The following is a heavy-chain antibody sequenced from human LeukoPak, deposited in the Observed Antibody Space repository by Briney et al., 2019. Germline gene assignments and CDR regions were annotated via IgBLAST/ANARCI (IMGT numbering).Heavy chain of an antibody. CDR2: ISAYNGNT. D-gene: IGHD3-3*01. V-gene: IGHV1-18*01. Sequence: GASVKVSCKASGYTFTSYGISWVRQAPGQGLEWMGWISAYNGNTNYAQKLQGRVTMTTDTSTSTAYMELRSLRSDDTAVYYCARVNGVTIFGVVMSWFDPWGQGTLVTVSS. CDR1: GYTFTSYG. CDR3: ARVNGVTIFGVVMSWFDP. J-gene: IGHJ5*02.